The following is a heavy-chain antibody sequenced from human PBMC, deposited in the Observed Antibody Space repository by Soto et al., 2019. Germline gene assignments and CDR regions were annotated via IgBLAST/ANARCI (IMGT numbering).Heavy chain of an antibody. V-gene: IGHV1-8*01. J-gene: IGHJ4*02. CDR3: ARAVHYYYDSSGYYYGVFYFDY. Sequence: QVQLVQSGAEVKKPGASVKVSCKASGYTFTSYDMNWVRQATGQGLEWMGWLNLNSGNTGYAQKFQGRVTMTRNTSISTAYMELSSLRSEDTAVYYCARAVHYYYDSSGYYYGVFYFDYWGQGTLVTVSS. CDR2: LNLNSGNT. D-gene: IGHD3-22*01. CDR1: GYTFTSYD.